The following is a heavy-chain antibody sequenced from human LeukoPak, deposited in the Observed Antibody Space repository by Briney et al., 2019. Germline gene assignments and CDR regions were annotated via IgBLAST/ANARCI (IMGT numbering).Heavy chain of an antibody. CDR3: AKWAAAGTEFDY. D-gene: IGHD6-13*01. CDR1: GFTVSRNY. V-gene: IGHV3-23*01. J-gene: IGHJ4*02. Sequence: GGSLRLSCAASGFTVSRNYMGWVRQAPGKGLEWVSAISGSGGSTYYADSVKGRFTISRDNSKNTLYLQMNSLRAEDTAVYYCAKWAAAGTEFDYWGQGTLVTVSS. CDR2: ISGSGGST.